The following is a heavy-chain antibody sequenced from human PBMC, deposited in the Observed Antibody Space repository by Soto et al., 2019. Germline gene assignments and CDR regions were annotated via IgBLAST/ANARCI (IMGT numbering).Heavy chain of an antibody. J-gene: IGHJ6*03. D-gene: IGHD1-7*01. CDR1: GGSTSSDY. CDR3: AFSTGITGTTGYYYYYMDV. CDR2: IYYSGST. V-gene: IGHV4-59*08. Sequence: SETMSLTSTVSGGSTSSDYYSWIRQPPGKLQEWIGFIYYSGSTNYNPSLKSRVTISVDTSKNQFSLKLSSVTAADTAVYYCAFSTGITGTTGYYYYYMDVWGKGTTVT.